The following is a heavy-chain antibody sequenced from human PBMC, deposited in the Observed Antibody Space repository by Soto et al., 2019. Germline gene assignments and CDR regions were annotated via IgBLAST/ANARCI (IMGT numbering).Heavy chain of an antibody. J-gene: IGHJ6*02. Sequence: GGSLRLSCAASGFTFSSYGMHWVRQAPGKGLEWVAVISYDGSNKYYADSVKGRFTISRDNSKNTLYLQMNSLRAEDTAVYYCAKDGYYYGSGSYFLYGMDVWGQGTTVTVSS. CDR2: ISYDGSNK. V-gene: IGHV3-30*18. CDR3: AKDGYYYGSGSYFLYGMDV. CDR1: GFTFSSYG. D-gene: IGHD3-10*01.